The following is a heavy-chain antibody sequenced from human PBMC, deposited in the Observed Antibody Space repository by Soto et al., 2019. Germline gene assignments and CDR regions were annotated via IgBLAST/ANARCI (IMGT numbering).Heavy chain of an antibody. CDR2: ISSNGGST. V-gene: IGHV3-64D*06. J-gene: IGHJ4*02. CDR3: VKGEYYYDSSGYYPFDY. CDR1: GFTFSSYA. D-gene: IGHD3-22*01. Sequence: PGGSLRLSCSASGFTFSSYAMHWVRQAPGKGLEYVSAISSNGGSTYYADSVKGRFTISRDNSKNTLYLQMSSLRVEDTAVYYCVKGEYYYDSSGYYPFDYWGQGTLVTVSS.